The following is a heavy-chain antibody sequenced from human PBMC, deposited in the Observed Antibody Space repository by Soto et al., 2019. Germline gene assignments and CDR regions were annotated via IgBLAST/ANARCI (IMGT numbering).Heavy chain of an antibody. Sequence: ASVKVYCKASGYTFTGYYMHWVRQAPGQGLEWMGWINPNSGGTNYAQKFQGWVTMTRDTSISTAYMELSRLRSDDTAVYYCARGASNGRDAFDIWGQGTMVTVSS. CDR2: INPNSGGT. CDR1: GYTFTGYY. CDR3: ARGASNGRDAFDI. V-gene: IGHV1-2*04. J-gene: IGHJ3*02.